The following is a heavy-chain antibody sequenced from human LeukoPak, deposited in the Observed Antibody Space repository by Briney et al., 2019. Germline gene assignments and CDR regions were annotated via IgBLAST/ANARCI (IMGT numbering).Heavy chain of an antibody. CDR2: IYYSGST. CDR3: ASRYYYDSSGYTR. CDR1: GGSISSSSYY. J-gene: IGHJ4*02. Sequence: SETLSLTCTVSGGSISSSSYYWGWIRQPPGKGLEWIGSIYYSGSTYYNSSLKSRVTISVDTSKNQFSLRLSSVTAADTAVYYCASRYYYDSSGYTRWGQGTLVTVSS. V-gene: IGHV4-39*01. D-gene: IGHD3-22*01.